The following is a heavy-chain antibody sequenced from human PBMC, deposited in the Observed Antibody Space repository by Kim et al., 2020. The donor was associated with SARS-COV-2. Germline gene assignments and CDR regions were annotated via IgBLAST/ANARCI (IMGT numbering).Heavy chain of an antibody. D-gene: IGHD1-26*01. J-gene: IGHJ5*02. CDR2: IYHSGST. CDR3: ARDREPRGWFDP. V-gene: IGHV4-38-2*02. CDR1: GYSISSGYY. Sequence: SETLSLTCTVSGYSISSGYYWGWIRQPPGKGLEWIGNIYHSGSTHYNPSLKSRVTISVDTSKNQFSLKLSSVTAADTAVYYCARDREPRGWFDPWGQGTLVTVSS.